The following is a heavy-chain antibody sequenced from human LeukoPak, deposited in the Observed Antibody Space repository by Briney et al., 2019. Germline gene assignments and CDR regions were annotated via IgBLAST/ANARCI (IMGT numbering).Heavy chain of an antibody. CDR3: ARGPLGRSSSWYYFDY. CDR2: INPSGGST. D-gene: IGHD6-13*01. J-gene: IGHJ4*02. Sequence: ASVKVSCKASGYTFTSYYMHWVRQAPGQGLERIGIINPSGGSTSYAQKFQGRVTMTRDTSTSTVYMELSSLRSEDTAVYYCARGPLGRSSSWYYFDYWGQGTLVTVSS. V-gene: IGHV1-46*01. CDR1: GYTFTSYY.